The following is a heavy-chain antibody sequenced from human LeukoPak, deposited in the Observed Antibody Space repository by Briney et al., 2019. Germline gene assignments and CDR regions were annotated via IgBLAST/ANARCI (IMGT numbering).Heavy chain of an antibody. CDR1: GFTFSIYG. J-gene: IGHJ4*02. D-gene: IGHD3-10*01. Sequence: GRSLRLSCAASGFTFSIYGMHWVRQAPGKGLEWVAVISYDGSNKYYADSVKGRFTISRDNSKNTPYLQMNSLRAEDTAVYYCAKEEAYGSGSPAGHFDYWGQGTLVTVSS. CDR3: AKEEAYGSGSPAGHFDY. CDR2: ISYDGSNK. V-gene: IGHV3-30*18.